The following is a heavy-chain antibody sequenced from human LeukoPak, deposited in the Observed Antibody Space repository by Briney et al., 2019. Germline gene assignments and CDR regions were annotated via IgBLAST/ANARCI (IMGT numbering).Heavy chain of an antibody. J-gene: IGHJ4*02. CDR2: ISYSGST. D-gene: IGHD3-22*01. V-gene: IGHV4-61*01. CDR1: GDSVSSDSYY. Sequence: SETLSLTCTVSGDSVSSDSYYWSWIRQLPGKGLEWIGYISYSGSTNYNPSLKSRVTILVDTSKNQFSLKLSSVTAADTAVYYCARDSRGYYDSSGYFDYWGQGTLVTVSS. CDR3: ARDSRGYYDSSGYFDY.